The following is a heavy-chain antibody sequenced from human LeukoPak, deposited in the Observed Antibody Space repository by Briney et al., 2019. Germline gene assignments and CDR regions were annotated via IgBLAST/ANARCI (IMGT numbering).Heavy chain of an antibody. CDR2: ISGSSSYI. CDR3: ARDPIVVVPSGYYYYGMDV. V-gene: IGHV3-21*01. CDR1: GFSFINYS. Sequence: GESLRLSCAASGFSFINYSINWVRQAPGKGLEWVSSISGSSSYINYADSVKGRFTISRDNARNSLYLQMNSLRVEDTAVYYCARDPIVVVPSGYYYYGMDVWGQGTTVTVSS. J-gene: IGHJ6*02. D-gene: IGHD2-2*01.